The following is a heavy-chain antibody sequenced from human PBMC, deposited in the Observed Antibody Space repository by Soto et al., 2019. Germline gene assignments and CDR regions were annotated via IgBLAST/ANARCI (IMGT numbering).Heavy chain of an antibody. J-gene: IGHJ4*02. Sequence: GASVKVSCKASGYTFTSYDINWVRQATGQGLEWMGWMNPNSGNAGYAQNFQGRLTMTRDTSIGTAYMELSNLRSEDTAIYFCARGWGRWPHEKPGDFWGQGTLVTVSS. D-gene: IGHD3-16*01. V-gene: IGHV1-8*01. CDR3: ARGWGRWPHEKPGDF. CDR2: MNPNSGNA. CDR1: GYTFTSYD.